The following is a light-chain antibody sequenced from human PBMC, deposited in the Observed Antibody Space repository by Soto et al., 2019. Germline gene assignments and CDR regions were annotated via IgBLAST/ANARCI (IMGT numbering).Light chain of an antibody. CDR3: PLYTNYSFI. CDR2: SAS. J-gene: IGKJ3*01. Sequence: DIQLTQSPSTLSASVGDRVNISCRASQSISRWLAWYQQKPGKAPRLLIFSASNLDGGVPSRFSGSGSGTEFTLTISSLQPADFAIYCRPLYTNYSFIFVSGTKLDIK. CDR1: QSISRW. V-gene: IGKV1-5*03.